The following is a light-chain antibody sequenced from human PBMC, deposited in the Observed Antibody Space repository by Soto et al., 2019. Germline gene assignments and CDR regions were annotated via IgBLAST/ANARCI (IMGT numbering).Light chain of an antibody. CDR1: QSIGSF. Sequence: IPMTQSPSSMSASXGDRVTISLRARQSIGSFLNGHRQKTGKAPNLLXXAASSLQSGGLSRLSGSGSGRDFTLLINSLQPEDFATYYWHQSYSGPPITVGQGTRLE. CDR2: AAS. CDR3: HQSYSGPPIT. V-gene: IGKV1-39*01. J-gene: IGKJ5*01.